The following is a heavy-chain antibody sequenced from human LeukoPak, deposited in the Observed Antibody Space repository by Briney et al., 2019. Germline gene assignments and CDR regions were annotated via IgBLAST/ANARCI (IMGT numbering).Heavy chain of an antibody. CDR2: ISSSGAYI. Sequence: GGSLRLSCAASGFTFSSYSMNWVRQAPGKGLEWVSSISSSGAYIYYADSVKGRFTISRDNGKNSLYLQMNSLRDEDTAVYYCVRGTEYDILSGKNFRQYYFDYWGQGTLVTVSS. V-gene: IGHV3-21*01. J-gene: IGHJ4*02. CDR1: GFTFSSYS. CDR3: VRGTEYDILSGKNFRQYYFDY. D-gene: IGHD3-9*01.